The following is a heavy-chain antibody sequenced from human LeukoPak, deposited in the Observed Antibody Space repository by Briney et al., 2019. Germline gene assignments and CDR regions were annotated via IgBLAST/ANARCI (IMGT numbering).Heavy chain of an antibody. CDR1: DASTSSGDYY. Sequence: SETLSLTCTVSDASTSSGDYYWNWICQHPGKGLEWIGYIYYSGSSYYNPSLRSRVTISVDTSKNHFSLKLSSVTAADTAVYYCARNRDGYNSFDYWGQGTLVTVSS. D-gene: IGHD5-24*01. V-gene: IGHV4-31*03. CDR3: ARNRDGYNSFDY. CDR2: IYYSGSS. J-gene: IGHJ4*02.